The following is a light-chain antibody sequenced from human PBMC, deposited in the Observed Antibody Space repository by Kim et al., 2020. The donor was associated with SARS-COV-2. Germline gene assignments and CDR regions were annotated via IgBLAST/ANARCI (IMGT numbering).Light chain of an antibody. J-gene: IGKJ2*01. CDR1: QSIDSF. Sequence: SAYVGDRVTITCRASQSIDSFLNWYQQMPGKAPKLLIYAASSLQSGVPSRFSGSGSGTDFTLTISSLQPEDFATYYCQQSYSTPYAFGQGTKLEI. V-gene: IGKV1-39*01. CDR2: AAS. CDR3: QQSYSTPYA.